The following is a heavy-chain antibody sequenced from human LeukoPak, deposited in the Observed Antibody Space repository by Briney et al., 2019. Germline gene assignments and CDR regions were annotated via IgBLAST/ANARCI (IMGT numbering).Heavy chain of an antibody. CDR3: ARGPHHYDILTGYPRFYYYGMDV. CDR1: GGSISSYY. V-gene: IGHV4-59*12. CDR2: IYYSGST. J-gene: IGHJ6*02. D-gene: IGHD3-9*01. Sequence: PSETLSLTCTVSGGSISSYYWSWIRQPPGKGLEWIGYIYYSGSTNYNPSLKSRVTISVDTSKNQFSLKLSSVTAADTAVYYCARGPHHYDILTGYPRFYYYGMDVWGQGTTVTVSS.